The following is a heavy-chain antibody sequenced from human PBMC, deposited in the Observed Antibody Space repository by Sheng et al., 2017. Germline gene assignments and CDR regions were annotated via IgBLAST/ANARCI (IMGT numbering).Heavy chain of an antibody. CDR3: ASLVAFPGDFVGSDS. CDR2: IFYTGTI. CDR1: GGSLSSSLYY. J-gene: IGHJ4*02. V-gene: IGHV4-39*01. Sequence: QLQLQESAHGLVKPSETLSLTCNVSGGSLSSSLYYWGWIRQPPGKGLEWIGSIFYTGTIYLQAVPQESTHMSVDVSRNQFSLNLRSVTAADTALYFCASLVAFPGDFVGSDSWGQGTLVTVSS. D-gene: IGHD2-21*02.